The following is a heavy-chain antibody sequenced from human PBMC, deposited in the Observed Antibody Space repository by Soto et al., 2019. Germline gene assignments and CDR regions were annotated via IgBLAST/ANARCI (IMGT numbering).Heavy chain of an antibody. J-gene: IGHJ4*02. D-gene: IGHD1-1*01. CDR1: GGPIISGGYS. Sequence: SETLSLTCVVSGGPIISGGYSWTWIRQPPGRGLEWIGYISQSGNADYNPSLKSRVTISVDTSKNQFSLRLSSVTAADTAVYYCARDRNGLGGIDFWGQGILVTVSS. CDR2: ISQSGNA. V-gene: IGHV4-30-2*01. CDR3: ARDRNGLGGIDF.